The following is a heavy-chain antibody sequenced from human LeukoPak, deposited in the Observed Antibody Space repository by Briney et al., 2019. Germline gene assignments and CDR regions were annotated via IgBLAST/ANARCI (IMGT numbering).Heavy chain of an antibody. J-gene: IGHJ4*02. CDR2: ISGSGGST. D-gene: IGHD3-3*01. CDR3: AIGGDFWSEIDY. CDR1: GFTFSSYA. V-gene: IGHV3-23*01. Sequence: PGGSLRLSCAASGFTFSSYAMSWVRQAPGRGLDWVSAISGSGGSTYYADSVKGRFTISRDNSKNTLYLQMNSLRAEDTAVYYCAIGGDFWSEIDYWGQGTLVIVSS.